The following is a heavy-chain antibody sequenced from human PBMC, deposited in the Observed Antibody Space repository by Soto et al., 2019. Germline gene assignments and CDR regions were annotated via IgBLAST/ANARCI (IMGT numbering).Heavy chain of an antibody. V-gene: IGHV1-2*02. D-gene: IGHD3-3*01. CDR1: GYPVTAYY. CDR2: INPATGAA. J-gene: IGHJ3*02. Sequence: QLHLVQSGAVVKKPGASVTVSCSASGYPVTAYYMHWVRQAPGRGLEWMGGINPATGAAKYTQTFQGRVTRTRDTSTSTVFMELSGLTSVDTAVFSCARGGGVGVAGSAAFDMWGQGTLVTVSS. CDR3: ARGGGVGVAGSAAFDM.